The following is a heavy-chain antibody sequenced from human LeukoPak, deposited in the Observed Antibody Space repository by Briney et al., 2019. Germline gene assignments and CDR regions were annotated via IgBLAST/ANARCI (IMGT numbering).Heavy chain of an antibody. CDR3: ASPFGGGSHSFDY. CDR1: GGTFSSYA. J-gene: IGHJ4*02. V-gene: IGHV1-69*13. CDR2: NIPIFGTV. D-gene: IGHD1-26*01. Sequence: SVKVSCKASGGTFSSYAISWVRQAPGQGLEWMGGNIPIFGTVNYAQKFQGRVTITADESTSTAYTELSSLRSEDTAVYYCASPFGGGSHSFDYWGQGTLVTVSS.